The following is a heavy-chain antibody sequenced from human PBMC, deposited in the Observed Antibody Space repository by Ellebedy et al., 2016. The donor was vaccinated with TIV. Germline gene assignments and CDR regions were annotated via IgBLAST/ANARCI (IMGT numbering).Heavy chain of an antibody. CDR2: ISSTGYYI. D-gene: IGHD1-26*01. CDR3: ARIGEHDS. V-gene: IGHV3-21*01. Sequence: PGGSLRLSCAASGFTFTSYSMNWVLQAPGKGLEWVSSISSTGYYIYYADSVKGRFTISRDDARNSLFLQMNSLRAEDTAVYYCARIGEHDSWGQGTLVTVSA. J-gene: IGHJ4*02. CDR1: GFTFTSYS.